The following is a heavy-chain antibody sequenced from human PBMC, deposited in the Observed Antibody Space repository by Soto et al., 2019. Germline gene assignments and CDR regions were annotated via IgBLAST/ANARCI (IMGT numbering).Heavy chain of an antibody. Sequence: GGSLRLSCAASGFTFSSYSMNWVRQAPGKGLEWVSYISSSSSTIYYADSVKGRFTISRDNAKNSLYLQMNSLRAEDTAVYYCARDGAVAGIRGDAFDIWGQGTMVTVSS. J-gene: IGHJ3*02. CDR1: GFTFSSYS. V-gene: IGHV3-48*01. CDR2: ISSSSSTI. CDR3: ARDGAVAGIRGDAFDI. D-gene: IGHD6-19*01.